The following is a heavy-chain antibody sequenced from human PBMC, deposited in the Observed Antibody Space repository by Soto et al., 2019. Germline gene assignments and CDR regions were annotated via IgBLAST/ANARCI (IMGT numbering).Heavy chain of an antibody. D-gene: IGHD3-10*01. CDR3: AREGEDYGSDY. CDR2: IIPILGIA. CDR1: GGTFSSYT. V-gene: IGHV1-69*08. J-gene: IGHJ4*02. Sequence: QVQLVQSGAEVKKPGSSVKVSCKASGGTFSSYTISWVRQAPGQGLEWMGRIIPILGIANYAQKFQGRVTITADKSTSTAYMELSSLRSEDTAVYYCAREGEDYGSDYWDQGTLVTVSS.